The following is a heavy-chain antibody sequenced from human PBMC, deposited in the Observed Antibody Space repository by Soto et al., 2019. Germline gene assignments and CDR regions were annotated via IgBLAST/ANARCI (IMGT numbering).Heavy chain of an antibody. D-gene: IGHD2-21*01. Sequence: QLQLQESGPGLVKPSETLSLTCTVSGGSISSSTYYWGWIRQPPGKGLEWIGSFYYSGSTYYNPSHKSRDNISVDTSKKQFSLKLSSVTAAETALYYCARRPPWGELDYWGQGTLVTVSS. J-gene: IGHJ4*02. CDR2: FYYSGST. CDR1: GGSISSSTYY. CDR3: ARRPPWGELDY. V-gene: IGHV4-39*01.